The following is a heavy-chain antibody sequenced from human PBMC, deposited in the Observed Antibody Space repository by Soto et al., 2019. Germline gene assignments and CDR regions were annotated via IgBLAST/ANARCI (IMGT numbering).Heavy chain of an antibody. Sequence: EVQLLESGGGLVQPGGSLRLSCAASGFTFSSYAMSWVRQAPGKGLEWVSAISGSGGRTYYADSVKGRFTISRDNSKNTLYLQMNSLRAEDTAVYYCAKNMDYDILTGYSVDYWGQGTLVTVSS. D-gene: IGHD3-9*01. V-gene: IGHV3-23*01. CDR1: GFTFSSYA. J-gene: IGHJ4*02. CDR3: AKNMDYDILTGYSVDY. CDR2: ISGSGGRT.